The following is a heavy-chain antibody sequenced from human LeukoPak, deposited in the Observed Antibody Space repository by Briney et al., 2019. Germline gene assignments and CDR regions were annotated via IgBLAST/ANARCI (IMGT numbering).Heavy chain of an antibody. D-gene: IGHD1-26*01. V-gene: IGHV3-53*01. Sequence: GGSLRLCCAASGFTVSSNYMSWVRQAPGKGLEWVSVIYSGGSTYYADSVKGRFTISRDNSKNTLYLQMNSLRAEDTAVYYCARMNLGATTGFDYWGQGTLVTVSS. J-gene: IGHJ4*02. CDR1: GFTVSSNY. CDR3: ARMNLGATTGFDY. CDR2: IYSGGST.